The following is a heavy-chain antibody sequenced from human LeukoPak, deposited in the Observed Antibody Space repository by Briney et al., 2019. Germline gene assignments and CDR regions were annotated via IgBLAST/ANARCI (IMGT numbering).Heavy chain of an antibody. CDR2: ISAYNGNT. CDR3: VLLRGVITNYFAY. Sequence: RATVKVSCKASGYTFTSYGISWVRQAPGPGLERMGWISAYNGNTNYAQKLQGRVTMTTDTSTSTAYMELRSLRSDDTAVYYCVLLRGVITNYFAYWGQGTLVTVSS. V-gene: IGHV1-18*01. J-gene: IGHJ4*02. D-gene: IGHD3-10*01. CDR1: GYTFTSYG.